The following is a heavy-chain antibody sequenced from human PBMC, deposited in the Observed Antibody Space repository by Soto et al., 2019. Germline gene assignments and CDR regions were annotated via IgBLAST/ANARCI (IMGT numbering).Heavy chain of an antibody. CDR3: ARGIAARYYFDY. V-gene: IGHV1-18*01. CDR1: GYTFTSYG. D-gene: IGHD6-6*01. CDR2: ISAYNGNT. Sequence: ASVKVSCKAAGYTFTSYGISWVRQAPGQGLEWMGWISAYNGNTNYAQKLQGRVTMTTDTSTSTAYMELRILRSDDTAVYYCARGIAARYYFDYWGQGTLVTVSS. J-gene: IGHJ4*02.